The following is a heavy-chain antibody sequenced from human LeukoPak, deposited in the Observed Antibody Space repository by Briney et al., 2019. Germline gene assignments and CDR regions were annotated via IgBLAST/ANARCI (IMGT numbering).Heavy chain of an antibody. J-gene: IGHJ4*02. CDR3: ARSSYSGTYAGGY. CDR2: MYNSGSH. V-gene: IGHV4-59*02. D-gene: IGHD1-26*01. CDR1: GGSVSSYY. Sequence: SETLSLTCSVSGGSVSSYYWSWIRQPPGKGLEWIGYMYNSGSHYYNPSLKSRVTISLDTSENQFSLKLTSVTAGDTAVYYCARSSYSGTYAGGYWGQGLLVTVSS.